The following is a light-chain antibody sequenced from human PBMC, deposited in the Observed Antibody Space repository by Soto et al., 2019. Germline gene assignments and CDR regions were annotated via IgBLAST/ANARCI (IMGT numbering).Light chain of an antibody. Sequence: QSVLTQPPSVSAAPGQRVTISCSGSSSNIGGNYVSWYQVVPRTASKLLIYDNHKRHSGVPDRFSGSKSGTSATLGIADLHAGDEAHYYCGTWDINLDTVVFGGGTKVTVL. CDR2: DNH. CDR3: GTWDINLDTVV. J-gene: IGLJ2*01. CDR1: SSNIGGNY. V-gene: IGLV1-51*01.